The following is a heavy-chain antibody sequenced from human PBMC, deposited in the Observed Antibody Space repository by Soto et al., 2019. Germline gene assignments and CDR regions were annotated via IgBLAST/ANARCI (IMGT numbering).Heavy chain of an antibody. J-gene: IGHJ4*02. CDR3: AMVPERTSFSHGYFDY. V-gene: IGHV1-69*13. CDR2: IIPIFGTA. D-gene: IGHD5-18*01. Sequence: SVEVSCKACGWTFSRYAMSWVGQAGGQGREWMGGIIPIFGTANYAQKFQGRVTITADESTSTAYMELSSLRSEDTAVYYCAMVPERTSFSHGYFDYWRQGTLVTVAS. CDR1: GWTFSRYA.